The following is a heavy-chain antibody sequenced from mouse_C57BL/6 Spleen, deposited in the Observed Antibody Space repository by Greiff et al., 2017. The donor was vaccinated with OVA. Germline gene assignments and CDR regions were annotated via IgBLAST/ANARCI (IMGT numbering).Heavy chain of an antibody. D-gene: IGHD2-4*01. J-gene: IGHJ4*01. CDR1: GYTFTSYG. Sequence: VQLQQSGAELARPGASVKLSCKASGYTFTSYGISWVKQRTGQGLEWIGEIYPRSGNTYYNEKFKGKATLTADKSSSTAYMELRSLTSEDSAVYFCARSHYDFYYAMDYWGQGTSVTVSS. CDR2: IYPRSGNT. CDR3: ARSHYDFYYAMDY. V-gene: IGHV1-81*01.